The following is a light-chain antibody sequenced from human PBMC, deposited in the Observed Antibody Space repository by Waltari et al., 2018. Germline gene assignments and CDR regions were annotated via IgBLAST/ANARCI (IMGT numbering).Light chain of an antibody. CDR1: QSISSY. CDR2: AAS. V-gene: IGKV1-39*01. CDR3: QQSYSTPQLT. Sequence: DIQLTQPPSSLSVSVGDRVTITCRASQSISSYLNWYQQKPGKAPKLLIYAASSLQSGVPSRFSGSGSGTDFTLTISSLQPEDFATYYCQQSYSTPQLTFGGGTKVEIK. J-gene: IGKJ4*01.